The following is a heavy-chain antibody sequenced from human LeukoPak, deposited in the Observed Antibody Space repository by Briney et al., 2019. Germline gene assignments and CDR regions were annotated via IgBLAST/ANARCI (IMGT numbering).Heavy chain of an antibody. CDR2: IYYSGST. V-gene: IGHV4-39*01. J-gene: IGHJ4*02. Sequence: SETLSLTCTVSGGSISSSSYYWGWIRQPPGKGLEWIGSIYYSGSTYYNPSLKSRVTISVDTSKYQFSLKLSSVTAADTAVYYCARRGSSSARFDYWGQGTLVTVSS. D-gene: IGHD6-6*01. CDR1: GGSISSSSYY. CDR3: ARRGSSSARFDY.